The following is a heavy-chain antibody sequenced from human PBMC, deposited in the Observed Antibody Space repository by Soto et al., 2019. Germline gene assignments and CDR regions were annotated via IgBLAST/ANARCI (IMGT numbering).Heavy chain of an antibody. CDR3: TKDPPLDTARVRAFDI. Sequence: GGSLRLSCAASGFTFSSYAMSWVRQAPGKGLEWVSAISGSGGSTYYADSVKGRFTISRDNSKNTLYLQMNSLRAEDTAVYYCTKDPPLDTARVRAFDIWGQGTMVTVSS. CDR2: ISGSGGST. V-gene: IGHV3-23*01. J-gene: IGHJ3*02. D-gene: IGHD5-18*01. CDR1: GFTFSSYA.